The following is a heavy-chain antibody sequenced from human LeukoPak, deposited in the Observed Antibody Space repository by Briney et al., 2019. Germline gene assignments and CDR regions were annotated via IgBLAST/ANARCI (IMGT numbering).Heavy chain of an antibody. CDR2: ISGSGGST. CDR1: RFTFSRYA. D-gene: IGHD3-3*01. J-gene: IGHJ4*02. V-gene: IGHV3-23*01. CDR3: AKDYYDFWSGPPARPYSAFLLDY. Sequence: GVSLRLFCTASRFTFSRYAMSWVRQAPGKGLEGVSAISGSGGSTYYADSVKGRFTISRDNSKNTLYLQMNSLRAEDTAVYYCAKDYYDFWSGPPARPYSAFLLDYWGQGTLVTVSS.